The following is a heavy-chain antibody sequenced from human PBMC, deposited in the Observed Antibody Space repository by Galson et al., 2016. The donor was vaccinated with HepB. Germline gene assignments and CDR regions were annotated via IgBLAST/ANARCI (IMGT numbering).Heavy chain of an antibody. V-gene: IGHV3-30*18. CDR3: VKKAYSGSGYSYGRYHYMDV. J-gene: IGHJ6*03. CDR2: ISYDGLNK. Sequence: SLRLSCAASGFTFTSYAMSWVRQAPGKGLEWVAVISYDGLNKYYADSVKGRFTISRDNSNNTLYLQMNSLKPEDTALYFCVKKAYSGSGYSYGRYHYMDVWGKGTTVAVSS. CDR1: GFTFTSYA. D-gene: IGHD3-22*01.